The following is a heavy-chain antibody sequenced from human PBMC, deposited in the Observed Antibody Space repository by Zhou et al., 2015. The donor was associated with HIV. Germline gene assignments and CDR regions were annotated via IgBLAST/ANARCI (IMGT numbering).Heavy chain of an antibody. D-gene: IGHD2-8*01. V-gene: IGHV3-11*04. CDR1: GLIFNDYY. J-gene: IGHJ6*02. CDR2: ISTSGQTT. Sequence: QGQLVESGGGLVKSGGSLRLSCAGSGLIFNDYYMSWVRQAPGKGLEWISDISTSGQTTNYADSVKGRFTISRDSSKNALYLQMNSLRDEDTALYYCARSFVVTVSDPAISHYYGMDVWGRGTTVTVSS. CDR3: ARSFVVTVSDPAISHYYGMDV.